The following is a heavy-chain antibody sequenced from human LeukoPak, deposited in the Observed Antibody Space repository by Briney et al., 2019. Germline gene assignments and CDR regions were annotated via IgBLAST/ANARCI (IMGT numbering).Heavy chain of an antibody. CDR3: ARDPRGWLQSAYFDY. Sequence: ASVKVSCKASGYTFTSYYMHWVRQAPGQGLEWMGIINPSGGSTSYAQKFQGRVTMTRDTSTSTVYMELSSLRSEDTAVYYCARDPRGWLQSAYFDYWGQGTLVTVSS. D-gene: IGHD4-4*01. CDR2: INPSGGST. J-gene: IGHJ4*02. V-gene: IGHV1-46*01. CDR1: GYTFTSYY.